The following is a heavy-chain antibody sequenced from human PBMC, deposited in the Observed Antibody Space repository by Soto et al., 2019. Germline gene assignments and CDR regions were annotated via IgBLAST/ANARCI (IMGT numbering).Heavy chain of an antibody. CDR3: VRTSLVVAVATREDF. Sequence: EVQLVESGGGLVQPGESLRLSCAASGFTFSNYWVHWVRQAPGKGLVWVSRIDSDGSRITYADFVKGRFTISRDNAKNTVYLHRNSLTAEDTAVYYCVRTSLVVAVATREDFWGEGTLVTVSS. D-gene: IGHD2-15*01. J-gene: IGHJ4*02. CDR2: IDSDGSRI. V-gene: IGHV3-74*01. CDR1: GFTFSNYW.